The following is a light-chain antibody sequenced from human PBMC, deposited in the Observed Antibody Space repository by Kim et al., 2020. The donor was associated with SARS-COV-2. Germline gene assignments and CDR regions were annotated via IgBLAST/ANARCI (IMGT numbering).Light chain of an antibody. Sequence: NFMLTQPHSVSESPGKTVTISCSRSSGSIVSYYVQWYQQRPGSSPTPVIYNNNQRPSGVPDRFSGSIDSSSNSASLTISGLKTEVEADFYCQSCDTTSWVYGGGTQLTFL. CDR1: SGSIVSYY. V-gene: IGLV6-57*01. J-gene: IGLJ3*02. CDR3: QSCDTTSWV. CDR2: NNN.